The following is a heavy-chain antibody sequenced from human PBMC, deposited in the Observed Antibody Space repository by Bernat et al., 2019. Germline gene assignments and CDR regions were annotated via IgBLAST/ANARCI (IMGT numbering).Heavy chain of an antibody. D-gene: IGHD4-17*01. V-gene: IGHV3-23*01. CDR3: ATGSAGYYYYGMDV. CDR1: GFTFSSYA. J-gene: IGHJ6*02. Sequence: EVQLLESGGGLVQPGGSLRLSCAASGFTFSSYAMSWVRQAPGKGLEWVSAISGSGGSTYYADSMKGRFTISRDNSKNTLYLQMNSLRAEDTAVYYCATGSAGYYYYGMDVWGQGTTVTVSS. CDR2: ISGSGGST.